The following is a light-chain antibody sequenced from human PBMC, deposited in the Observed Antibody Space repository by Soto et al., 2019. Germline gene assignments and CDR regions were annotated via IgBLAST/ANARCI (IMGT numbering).Light chain of an antibody. CDR3: QHYGASPWT. J-gene: IGKJ1*01. CDR2: RAS. CDR1: QSLSGNY. Sequence: NVLTQSPGTLSLSPVERATLSCRASQSLSGNYLAWYQQKPGQAPRVLIYRASIRATGISDRFSGRGSGTDFTLTISRLEPEDFAVYYCQHYGASPWTFGQGTKVDIK. V-gene: IGKV3-20*01.